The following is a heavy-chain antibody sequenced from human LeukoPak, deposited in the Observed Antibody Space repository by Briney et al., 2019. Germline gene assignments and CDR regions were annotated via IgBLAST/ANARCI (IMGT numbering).Heavy chain of an antibody. CDR1: GGSINSGSYY. J-gene: IGHJ3*02. CDR3: ARSLYGLDASDI. V-gene: IGHV4-61*09. D-gene: IGHD2-2*02. CDR2: IYTSGST. Sequence: SQTLSLTCTVSGGSINSGSYYWNWIRQPAGTGLEWIGHIYTSGSTNYSPSLKSRVTISMDRSKNQFSVKLSSVTATDTAVYYCARSLYGLDASDIWGQGTMVTVSS.